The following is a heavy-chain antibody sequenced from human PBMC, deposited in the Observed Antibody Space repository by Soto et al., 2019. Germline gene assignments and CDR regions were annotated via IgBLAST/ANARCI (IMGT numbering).Heavy chain of an antibody. V-gene: IGHV3-30-3*01. Sequence: GGSLRLSCAASGFTFNSYSMYWVRQAPGKGLEWVAVISYDGTNKYYADSVKGRFTISRDKSQNTLFLQMNSLRTDDTAVYYCAKSIVFTIGGAFDIWGQGTLVTVSS. CDR3: AKSIVFTIGGAFDI. D-gene: IGHD5-12*01. CDR2: ISYDGTNK. J-gene: IGHJ3*02. CDR1: GFTFNSYS.